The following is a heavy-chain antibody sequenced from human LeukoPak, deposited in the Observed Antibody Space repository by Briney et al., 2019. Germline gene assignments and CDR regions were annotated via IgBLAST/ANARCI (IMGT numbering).Heavy chain of an antibody. Sequence: PGGSLRLSCAASGFTFSSYAMSWVRQPPGKGLEWIGEINHSGSTNYNPSLKSRVTISIDTSKNQFSLKLSSVTAADTAVYYCARARPRIVVVVAATNYYYMDVWGKGTTVTVSS. J-gene: IGHJ6*03. CDR3: ARARPRIVVVVAATNYYYMDV. CDR1: GFTFSSYA. V-gene: IGHV4-34*01. CDR2: INHSGST. D-gene: IGHD2-15*01.